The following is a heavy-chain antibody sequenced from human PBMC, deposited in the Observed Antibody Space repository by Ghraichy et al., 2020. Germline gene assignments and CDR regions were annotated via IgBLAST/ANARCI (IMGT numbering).Heavy chain of an antibody. CDR3: VKERLGSKFVLDY. Sequence: ESLNISCAASGFTFDDYSMHWVRQPPGRGLEWVSLINRNGGTKYYADSVKGRFTISRDNSENSLYLQMNSLRTEDTALYYCVKERLGSKFVLDYWGQGTLVTVSS. D-gene: IGHD3-10*01. CDR1: GFTFDDYS. V-gene: IGHV3-43*01. CDR2: INRNGGTK. J-gene: IGHJ4*02.